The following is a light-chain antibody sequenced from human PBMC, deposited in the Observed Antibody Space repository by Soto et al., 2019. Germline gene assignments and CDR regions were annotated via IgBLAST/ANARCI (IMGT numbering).Light chain of an antibody. V-gene: IGKV3D-15*01. Sequence: EIVLTQSPGTLSLSPGEKATLSCRASQSVSRNYLAWYQQKPGQAPRLLIYGASTRATGIPARFSGSGSGTEFTLTISSLQSEDFAVYYCHQYHLWPWTFGQGTKVDIK. CDR1: QSVSRN. CDR2: GAS. J-gene: IGKJ1*01. CDR3: HQYHLWPWT.